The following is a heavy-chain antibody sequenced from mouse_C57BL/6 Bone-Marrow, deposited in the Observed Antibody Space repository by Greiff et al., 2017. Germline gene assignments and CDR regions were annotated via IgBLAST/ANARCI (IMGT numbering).Heavy chain of an antibody. CDR2: IYPGDGDT. V-gene: IGHV1-80*01. J-gene: IGHJ3*01. CDR1: GYAFSSYW. Sequence: QVQLQQSGAELVKPGASVKISCKASGYAFSSYWMNWVKQRPGQGLEWIGQIYPGDGDTNYNGKFKGKATLTADKSSSTAYMQLSSLTSEDSAVYFCARGSSDGGFAYWGQGTLVTVSA. D-gene: IGHD1-1*01. CDR3: ARGSSDGGFAY.